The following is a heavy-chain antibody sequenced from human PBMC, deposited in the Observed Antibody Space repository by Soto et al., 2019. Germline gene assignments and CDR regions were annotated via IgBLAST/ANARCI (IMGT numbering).Heavy chain of an antibody. D-gene: IGHD5-12*01. Sequence: VQLVESGGGLVQPGGSLRLSCAASGFTFSSYWMHWVRQAPGKGLEWVAVIWYDGSNKYYADSVKGRFTISRDNSKNTLYLQMNSLRAEDTAVYYCARDRGGIVATMGLGYWGQGTLVTVSS. CDR3: ARDRGGIVATMGLGY. J-gene: IGHJ4*02. CDR2: IWYDGSNK. CDR1: GFTFSSYW. V-gene: IGHV3-33*08.